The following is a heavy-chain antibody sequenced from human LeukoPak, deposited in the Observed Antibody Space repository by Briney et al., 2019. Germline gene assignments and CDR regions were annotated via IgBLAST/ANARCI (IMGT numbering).Heavy chain of an antibody. V-gene: IGHV4-34*01. D-gene: IGHD2-21*02. CDR2: INHSGST. J-gene: IGHJ6*03. CDR3: ARRRTANYYYYYMDV. Sequence: SETLSLTCAVYGGSFSGYYWSWIRQPPGKGLEWIGEINHSGSTNYNPSLKSRVTISVDTSKNQFSLKLSSVTAADTAVYYCARRRTANYYYYYMDVWGKGTTVTVSS. CDR1: GGSFSGYY.